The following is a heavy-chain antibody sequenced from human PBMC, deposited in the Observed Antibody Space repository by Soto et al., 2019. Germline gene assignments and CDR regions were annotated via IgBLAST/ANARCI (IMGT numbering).Heavy chain of an antibody. J-gene: IGHJ4*02. V-gene: IGHV1-69*02. Sequence: QVQLVQSGTEVKKPGSSVKVSCKASGGTFRNYPINWVRQAPGQGLEWMGSIFPLTDIPDYAQNFQARLTISADKSTSTAYMEFSSLTSDDPAMYFCARGPLVVLNYFESWGQGTLVTVSS. CDR2: IFPLTDIP. CDR3: ARGPLVVLNYFES. CDR1: GGTFRNYP.